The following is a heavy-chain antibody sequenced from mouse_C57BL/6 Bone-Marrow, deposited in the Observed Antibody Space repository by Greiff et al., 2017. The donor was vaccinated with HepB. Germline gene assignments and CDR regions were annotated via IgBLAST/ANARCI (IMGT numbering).Heavy chain of an antibody. CDR1: GFTFSSYG. CDR3: AKGGVCPSFAY. Sequence: DVQLVESGGDLVKPGGSLKLSCAASGFTFSSYGMSWVRQTPDKRLEWVATISSGGSYTYYPDSVKGRFTISRDNAKNTLYLQMSSLKSEDTAMYYCAKGGVCPSFAYWGQGTLVTVSA. CDR2: ISSGGSYT. J-gene: IGHJ3*01. V-gene: IGHV5-6*01. D-gene: IGHD2-10*02.